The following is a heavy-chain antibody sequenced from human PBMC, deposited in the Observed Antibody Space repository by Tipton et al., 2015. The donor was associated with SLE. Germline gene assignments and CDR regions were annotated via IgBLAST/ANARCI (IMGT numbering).Heavy chain of an antibody. CDR2: ISWDGGST. D-gene: IGHD6-13*01. Sequence: SLRLSCAASGFTFDDYTMHWVRQAPGKGLEWVSLISWDGGSTYYADSVKGRFTISRDNSKNSLYVQMNSLRTEDTALYYCAKDMRPGGAAVGTWDAFDIWGQGTMVTVSS. J-gene: IGHJ3*02. CDR1: GFTFDDYT. V-gene: IGHV3-43*01. CDR3: AKDMRPGGAAVGTWDAFDI.